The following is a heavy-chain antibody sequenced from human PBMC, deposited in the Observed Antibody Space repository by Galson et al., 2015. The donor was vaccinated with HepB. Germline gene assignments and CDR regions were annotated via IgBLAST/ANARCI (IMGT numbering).Heavy chain of an antibody. CDR3: ARDTVQTGITGSSTFDY. J-gene: IGHJ4*02. CDR1: GYTFTNYG. V-gene: IGHV1-18*01. Sequence: QSGAEVKKPGESLKISCKASGYTFTNYGFSWVRQAPGQGLEWMGWISAYNGNTNYAQKVQGRDTMTTDTSTSTAYMDLRSLRSDDTAVYYCARDTVQTGITGSSTFDYWGQGTLVIVSS. CDR2: ISAYNGNT. D-gene: IGHD1-20*01.